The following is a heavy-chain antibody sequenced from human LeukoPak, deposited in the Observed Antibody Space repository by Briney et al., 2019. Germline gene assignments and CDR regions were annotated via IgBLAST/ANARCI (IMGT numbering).Heavy chain of an antibody. CDR2: IYHSGST. CDR3: VRRYGDYGDYYFYGMDV. Sequence: PSGTLSLTCAVSGGSIDNSKWWNWVRQPPGKGLEWIGEIYHSGSTNYNPSLKSRVSISLDKSKNQFSLKLSSVTAADTAMYYCVRRYGDYGDYYFYGMDVWGQGTTVIVSS. D-gene: IGHD4-17*01. CDR1: GGSIDNSKW. V-gene: IGHV4-4*02. J-gene: IGHJ6*02.